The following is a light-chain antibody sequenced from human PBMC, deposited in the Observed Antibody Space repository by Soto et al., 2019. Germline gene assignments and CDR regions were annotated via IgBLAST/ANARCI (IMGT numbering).Light chain of an antibody. CDR3: QHYNAWPPA. Sequence: EIVMTQSPVTLSVSPGERATLSCRASQSVRTNLAWYQQKPGQAPRLLISGASTRATGVPARFSGSGSGTEFTLTISSLQSEDFAVYSCQHYNAWPPAFGQGTKLDIK. J-gene: IGKJ2*01. CDR1: QSVRTN. CDR2: GAS. V-gene: IGKV3-15*01.